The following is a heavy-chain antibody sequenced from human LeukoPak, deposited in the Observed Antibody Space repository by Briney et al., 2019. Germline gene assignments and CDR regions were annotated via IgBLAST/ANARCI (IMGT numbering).Heavy chain of an antibody. CDR2: IYYSGST. V-gene: IGHV4-59*08. Sequence: SETLSLTCTVSGGSISSYYWSWIRQPPGKGLEWIGYIYYSGSTNYNPSLKSRVTISVDTSKNQFSLKLSSVTAADTAVYYCASSDYDILTGHWGQGTLVTVSS. J-gene: IGHJ4*02. CDR3: ASSDYDILTGH. CDR1: GGSISSYY. D-gene: IGHD3-9*01.